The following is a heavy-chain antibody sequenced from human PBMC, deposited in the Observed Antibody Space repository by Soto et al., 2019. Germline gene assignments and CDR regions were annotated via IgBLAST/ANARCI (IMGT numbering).Heavy chain of an antibody. CDR2: ISGSGGST. CDR3: AKGFSGYYDSSGYYLAVY. V-gene: IGHV3-23*01. D-gene: IGHD3-22*01. CDR1: GFTFSSYA. Sequence: EVQLLESGGGLVQPGGSLRLSCAASGFTFSSYAMSWVRQAPGKGLEWVSAISGSGGSTYYADSVKGRFTISRDNSKNTLYLQMNSLRAEDTAVYYCAKGFSGYYDSSGYYLAVYWGQGTLVTVSS. J-gene: IGHJ4*02.